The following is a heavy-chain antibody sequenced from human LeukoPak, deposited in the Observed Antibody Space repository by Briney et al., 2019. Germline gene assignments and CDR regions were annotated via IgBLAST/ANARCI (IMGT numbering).Heavy chain of an antibody. V-gene: IGHV3-11*01. D-gene: IGHD3-22*01. CDR3: ARGTHRYYDSSGYLDY. CDR1: GFTFSDYY. Sequence: PGGSLRLSCAASGFTFSDYYMSWIRQAPGKGLEWVSYISSSGSTIYYADFVKGRFTISRDNAKNSLYLQMNSLRAEDTAVYYCARGTHRYYDSSGYLDYWGQGTLVTVSS. CDR2: ISSSGSTI. J-gene: IGHJ4*02.